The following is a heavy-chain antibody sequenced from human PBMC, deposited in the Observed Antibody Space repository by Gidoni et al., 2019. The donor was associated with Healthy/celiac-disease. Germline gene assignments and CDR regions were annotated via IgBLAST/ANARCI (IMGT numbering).Heavy chain of an antibody. Sequence: QVQLVESGGGVVQPGRSLRLSCAASGFTFSSYGMHWVRQAPGKGLEWVAVISYDGSNKYYADSVKGRFTISRDNSKNTLYLQMNSLRAEDTAVYYCAKDLGIQLWFSAFDIWGQGTMVTVSS. V-gene: IGHV3-30*18. D-gene: IGHD5-18*01. CDR1: GFTFSSYG. CDR3: AKDLGIQLWFSAFDI. J-gene: IGHJ3*02. CDR2: ISYDGSNK.